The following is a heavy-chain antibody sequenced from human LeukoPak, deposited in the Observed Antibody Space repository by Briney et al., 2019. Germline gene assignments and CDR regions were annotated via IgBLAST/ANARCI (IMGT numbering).Heavy chain of an antibody. V-gene: IGHV4-34*01. CDR1: GGSFSGYY. J-gene: IGHJ4*02. CDR2: INHSGST. Sequence: SETLSLTWAVYGGSFSGYYWSWIRQPPRKGPEWIGEINHSGSTNYNPSLKSRVTISVDTSKNQFSLKLSSVTAADTAVYYCARGMYYFSQYFDYWGQGTLVTVSS. D-gene: IGHD3-10*01. CDR3: ARGMYYFSQYFDY.